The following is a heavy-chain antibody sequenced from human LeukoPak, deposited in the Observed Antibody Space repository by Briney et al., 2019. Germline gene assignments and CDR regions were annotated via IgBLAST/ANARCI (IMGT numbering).Heavy chain of an antibody. Sequence: SETLSLTCTVSGGSVSSYCWSWIRQPPEKGLEWIGYIYYSGSTSYNPSLKSRVSISVDTSNNQFSLKLTSVTAADTAVYYCARVRRSGSYPSYFDYWGQGTLVTVSS. CDR1: GGSVSSYC. D-gene: IGHD3-22*01. CDR2: IYYSGST. CDR3: ARVRRSGSYPSYFDY. J-gene: IGHJ4*02. V-gene: IGHV4-59*02.